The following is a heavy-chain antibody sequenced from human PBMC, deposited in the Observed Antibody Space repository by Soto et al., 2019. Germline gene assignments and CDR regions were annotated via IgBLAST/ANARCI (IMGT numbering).Heavy chain of an antibody. CDR1: GGSIGGYY. Sequence: SETLSLTCTVSGGSIGGYYWTWIRQPPGKGLEWIGNIYYTWSTVYNPSLKSRVTISVDTSKNQFSLKLNSVTAADTAVYYCARDLWGYCGTDCYPLDVWGQGTTVT. CDR2: IYYTWST. D-gene: IGHD2-21*02. CDR3: ARDLWGYCGTDCYPLDV. J-gene: IGHJ6*02. V-gene: IGHV4-59*01.